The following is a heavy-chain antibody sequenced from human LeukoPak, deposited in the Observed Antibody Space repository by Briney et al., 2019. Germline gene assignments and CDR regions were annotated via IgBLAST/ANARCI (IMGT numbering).Heavy chain of an antibody. CDR1: GGSISSYY. CDR3: ASSLGYCSSTSCYSDWFDP. J-gene: IGHJ5*02. Sequence: SETLSLTCTVSGGSISSYYWSWIRQPPGKGLEWLGYIYYSGSTNYNPSLKSRVTISVDTSKTQFSLKLSSVTAADTAVYYCASSLGYCSSTSCYSDWFDPWGQGTLVTVSS. CDR2: IYYSGST. V-gene: IGHV4-59*08. D-gene: IGHD2-2*01.